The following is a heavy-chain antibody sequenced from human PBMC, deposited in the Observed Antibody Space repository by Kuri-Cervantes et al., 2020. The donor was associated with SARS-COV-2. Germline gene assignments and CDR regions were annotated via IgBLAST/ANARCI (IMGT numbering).Heavy chain of an antibody. V-gene: IGHV4-38-2*02. CDR2: IYHSGST. CDR1: GYSISSGYY. Sequence: SETLSLTCTVSGYSISSGYYWGWIRQPPGKGLEWIGSIYHSGSTYYNPSLKSRVTIPVDTSKNQFSLKLSSVTAADTAVYYCASRSASLTELYYFDYWGQGTLVTVSS. D-gene: IGHD1-20*01. J-gene: IGHJ4*02. CDR3: ASRSASLTELYYFDY.